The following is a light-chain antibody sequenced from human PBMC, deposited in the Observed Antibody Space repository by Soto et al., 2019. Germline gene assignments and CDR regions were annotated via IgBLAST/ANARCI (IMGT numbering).Light chain of an antibody. Sequence: ERVLTQSPGTLSLAPGGRATRCCRASQSVSSSYLAWYQQKPGQAPRLLIYDAYNRATGIQPRFSGSGSGTDFTLPIRRLEPEDFATHYCEQANSFPLTFGGGTKVDIK. CDR2: DAY. CDR1: QSVSSSY. CDR3: EQANSFPLT. V-gene: IGKV3D-20*02. J-gene: IGKJ4*01.